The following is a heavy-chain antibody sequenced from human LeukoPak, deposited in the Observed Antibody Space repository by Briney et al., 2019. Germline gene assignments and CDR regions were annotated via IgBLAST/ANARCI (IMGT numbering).Heavy chain of an antibody. CDR2: ISSRGATI. J-gene: IGHJ4*02. Sequence: PGGSLRLSCAASGFTFSSYEMNWVRQAPGKGLEWVSYISSRGATIYYADSVKGRFTVSRDDAKSSLYLQMNSLRSDDTAVYYCAREADLDSSMAPRLDYWGQGARVTVSS. CDR3: AREADLDSSMAPRLDY. D-gene: IGHD5-18*01. V-gene: IGHV3-48*03. CDR1: GFTFSSYE.